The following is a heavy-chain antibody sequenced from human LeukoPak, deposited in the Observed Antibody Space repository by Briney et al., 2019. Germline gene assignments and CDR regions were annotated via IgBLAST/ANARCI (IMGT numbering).Heavy chain of an antibody. V-gene: IGHV3-7*01. CDR1: GFTFSSYW. CDR2: IKQDGSEK. J-gene: IGHJ4*02. Sequence: GGSLRLSCAASGFTFSSYWMSWVRQAPGKGLEGVANIKQDGSEKYYVDSVKGRFTISRDNAKNSLYLQMNSLRAEDTAVYYCARVDSAVAGPFDYWGQGTLVTVSS. CDR3: ARVDSAVAGPFDY. D-gene: IGHD6-19*01.